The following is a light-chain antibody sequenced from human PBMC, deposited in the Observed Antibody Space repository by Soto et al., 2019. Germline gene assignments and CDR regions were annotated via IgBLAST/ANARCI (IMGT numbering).Light chain of an antibody. V-gene: IGKV1-5*03. CDR2: KAS. Sequence: DIQMTRSPSTLSGSVGYRVTITCRASQTISSWLAWYQQKPGKASKLLIYKASTLKSGVPSRFSGSGSGTEFTLTISSLQPDDFATYYCQHYNSYSEAFGQGTKVELK. CDR1: QTISSW. J-gene: IGKJ1*01. CDR3: QHYNSYSEA.